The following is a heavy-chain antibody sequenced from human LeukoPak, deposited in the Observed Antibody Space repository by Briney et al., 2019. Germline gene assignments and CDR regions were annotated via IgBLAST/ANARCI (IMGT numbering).Heavy chain of an antibody. D-gene: IGHD3-22*01. CDR2: IIPILGIA. CDR1: GGTFSSYT. Sequence: GASVKVSCKASGGTFSSYTISWVRQAPGQGLGWMGRIIPILGIANYAQKFQGRVTITADKSTSTAYMELSSLRSEDTAVYYCAREGPTMIVLADAFDIWGQGTMVTVSS. J-gene: IGHJ3*02. CDR3: AREGPTMIVLADAFDI. V-gene: IGHV1-69*04.